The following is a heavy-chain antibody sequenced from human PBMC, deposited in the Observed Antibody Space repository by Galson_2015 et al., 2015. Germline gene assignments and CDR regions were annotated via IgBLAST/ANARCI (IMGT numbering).Heavy chain of an antibody. CDR2: ISSGSNTI. CDR1: GFTFSTYS. V-gene: IGHV3-48*02. Sequence: SLRLSCAASGFTFSTYSMNWVRQAPGKGLEWVSYISSGSNTIHYADSVKGRFTISRDNAKNSLYLQMNSLRDEDTAMYYCARPGYCSTTSCYNWFDPWGQGTLVTVSS. D-gene: IGHD2-2*01. J-gene: IGHJ5*02. CDR3: ARPGYCSTTSCYNWFDP.